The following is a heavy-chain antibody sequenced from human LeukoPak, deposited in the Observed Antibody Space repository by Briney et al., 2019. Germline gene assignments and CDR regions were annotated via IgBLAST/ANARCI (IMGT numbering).Heavy chain of an antibody. CDR1: GFTFSSYG. CDR3: LYGSGKD. CDR2: ISYDGSNK. D-gene: IGHD3-10*01. Sequence: GGSLRLSCAASGFTFSSYGMHWVRQAPGKGLEWVAVISYDGSNKYYADSVKGRFTISRDNSKNTLYLQMNSLRAEDTAVYYCLYGSGKDWGQGTLVTVSS. J-gene: IGHJ4*02. V-gene: IGHV3-30*03.